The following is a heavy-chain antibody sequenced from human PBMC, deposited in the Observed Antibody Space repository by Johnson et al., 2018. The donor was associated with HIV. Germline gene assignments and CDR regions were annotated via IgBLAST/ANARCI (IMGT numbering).Heavy chain of an antibody. V-gene: IGHV3-30-3*01. CDR2: MSFDETNS. CDR3: ARDPIAFRNYYGSGSAFDI. CDR1: GFSFSSFA. D-gene: IGHD3-10*01. J-gene: IGHJ3*02. Sequence: QVQLVESGGGVVQPERSLRLSCAASGFSFSSFAMHWVRQAPGKGLQWVAVMSFDETNSYDSDSVDVKGRFTISRDNSKNTLFLQMNSLRPEDTAVYHCARDPIAFRNYYGSGSAFDIWGQGTMVTVSS.